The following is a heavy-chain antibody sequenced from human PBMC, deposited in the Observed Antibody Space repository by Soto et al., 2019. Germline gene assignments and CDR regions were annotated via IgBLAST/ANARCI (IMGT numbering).Heavy chain of an antibody. Sequence: SETLSLTCTVSGGSISSSGYYWSWIRQHPGKGLEWIGYIYYSGSTYYNPSLKSRVTISVDTSKNQFSLKLSSVTAADTAVYYCAGIYSGSPGGTLRYWGQGTLVTVS. CDR2: IYYSGST. CDR1: GGSISSSGYY. D-gene: IGHD1-26*01. J-gene: IGHJ4*02. CDR3: AGIYSGSPGGTLRY. V-gene: IGHV4-31*03.